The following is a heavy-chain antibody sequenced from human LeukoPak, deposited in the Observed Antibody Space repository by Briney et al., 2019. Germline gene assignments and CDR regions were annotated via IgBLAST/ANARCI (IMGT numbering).Heavy chain of an antibody. CDR2: ITSGGAP. CDR1: GFTFSNYA. Sequence: GGSLRLSCAASGFTFSNYAVMWVRQAPGQGLEWVSAITSGGAPRYAASVKGRFTISSDNSKNPLYLQMNSLRAEDTAQYFCARDPNGDYIGAFEFWGRGTVVTVSS. CDR3: ARDPNGDYIGAFEF. J-gene: IGHJ3*01. V-gene: IGHV3-23*01. D-gene: IGHD4-17*01.